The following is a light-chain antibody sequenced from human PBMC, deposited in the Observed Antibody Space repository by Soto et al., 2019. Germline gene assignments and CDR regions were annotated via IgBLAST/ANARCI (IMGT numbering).Light chain of an antibody. Sequence: IVLTQSPATLSSFPCDRVTLSCRASQYINTRLAWYQHRPGQAPRLLIYQTSIRAAGIPARFSASGSGTDFTLTISRLEPEDFAVYYCQQYGSSLTFGGGTKVDIK. J-gene: IGKJ4*01. CDR1: QYINTR. CDR3: QQYGSSLT. CDR2: QTS. V-gene: IGKV3-20*01.